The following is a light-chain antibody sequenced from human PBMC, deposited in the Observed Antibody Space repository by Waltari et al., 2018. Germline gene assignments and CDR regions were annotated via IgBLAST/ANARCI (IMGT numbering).Light chain of an antibody. J-gene: IGKJ4*01. Sequence: DIQMTQSPSSVSASVGDTVTITCRASQDISNQLTWYQQKPGKAPKFLIYDASTLESGVPSRFSGSGSGTDVTLTVRSLQPEDFATYYCQETNTFPSTFGGGTKV. CDR1: QDISNQ. CDR3: QETNTFPST. CDR2: DAS. V-gene: IGKV1D-12*01.